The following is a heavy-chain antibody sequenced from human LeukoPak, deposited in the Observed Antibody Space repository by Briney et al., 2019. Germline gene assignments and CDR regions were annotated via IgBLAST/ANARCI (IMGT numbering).Heavy chain of an antibody. Sequence: ASVKVSCKASGGTFSSYAISWVRQAPGQGLEWMGWINPNSGGTNYAQKFQGRVTMTRDTSISTAYMELSRLRSDDTAVYYCARYSLYYDSSGYYMDVWGKGTTVTISS. J-gene: IGHJ6*03. V-gene: IGHV1-2*02. CDR3: ARYSLYYDSSGYYMDV. D-gene: IGHD3-22*01. CDR1: GGTFSSYA. CDR2: INPNSGGT.